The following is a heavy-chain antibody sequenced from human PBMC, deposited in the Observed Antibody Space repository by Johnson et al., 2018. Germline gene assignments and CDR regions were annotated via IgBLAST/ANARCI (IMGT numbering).Heavy chain of an antibody. CDR1: GFSFRSYT. Sequence: VQLVQSGGGLVKPGGSLRLSCTASGFSFRSYTMNWVRQAPGKGLEWISSISATSANRFYADSVKGRFTISRDNAKNSLYLQMNSLRAEETAVYYCARVQLERLPYYGMDVWGQGTTVTVSS. D-gene: IGHD1-1*01. V-gene: IGHV3-21*01. CDR2: ISATSANR. J-gene: IGHJ6*02. CDR3: ARVQLERLPYYGMDV.